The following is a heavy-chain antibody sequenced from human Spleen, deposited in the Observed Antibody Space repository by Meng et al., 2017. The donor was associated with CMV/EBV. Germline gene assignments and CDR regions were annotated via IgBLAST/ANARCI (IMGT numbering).Heavy chain of an antibody. CDR2: ITTDSTYI. V-gene: IGHV3-21*01. J-gene: IGHJ4*02. Sequence: GESLKISYAASGFTFNSYGMNWVRQAPGKGLEWVSSITTDSTYIYYAASVKGRFTVSRDNAGNSLFLQMNNLRAEDTAVYYCARHRYFFDYWGQGVPVTVSS. CDR3: ARHRYFFDY. CDR1: GFTFNSYG.